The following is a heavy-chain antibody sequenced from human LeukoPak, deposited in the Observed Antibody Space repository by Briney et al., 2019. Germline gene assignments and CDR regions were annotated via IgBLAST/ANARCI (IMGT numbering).Heavy chain of an antibody. CDR3: ARAPANYYMDV. V-gene: IGHV4-38-2*02. J-gene: IGHJ6*03. CDR1: GYSISSGYY. CDR2: MYHSGST. Sequence: PSETLSLTCTVSGYSISSGYYWGWIRQPPGKGLEWIGSMYHSGSTYYNPSLKSRVTVSLVTSKNQFSLKLISVTAADTAVYYCARAPANYYMDVWGKGTTVTVSS. D-gene: IGHD2-2*01.